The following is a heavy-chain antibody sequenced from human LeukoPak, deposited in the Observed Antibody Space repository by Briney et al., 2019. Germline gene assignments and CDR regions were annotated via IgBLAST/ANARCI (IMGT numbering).Heavy chain of an antibody. V-gene: IGHV1-2*02. Sequence: ASVKVSCKASGYTFTGYYIHWVRQAPGQGLEWMGWINPNTGGTNYAQKFQGRVTMTRDTSISTAYMELSRLRSEDTAVYYCARESGDTAMVFDYWGQGALVTVSS. CDR1: GYTFTGYY. CDR3: ARESGDTAMVFDY. CDR2: INPNTGGT. D-gene: IGHD5-18*01. J-gene: IGHJ4*02.